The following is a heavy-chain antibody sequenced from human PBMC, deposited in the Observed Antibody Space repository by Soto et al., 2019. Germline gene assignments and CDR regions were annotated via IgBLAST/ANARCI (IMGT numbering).Heavy chain of an antibody. D-gene: IGHD6-13*01. V-gene: IGHV4-31*03. J-gene: IGHJ4*02. CDR1: GGSISSGGYY. CDR3: ARVLVAAADPYYFDY. CDR2: IYYSGST. Sequence: PSETLSLTCTVSGGSISSGGYYWSWIRQHPGKGLEWIGYIYYSGSTYYNPSLRSRVTISVDTSKNQFSLKLSSVTAADTAVYYCARVLVAAADPYYFDYWGQGTLVTV.